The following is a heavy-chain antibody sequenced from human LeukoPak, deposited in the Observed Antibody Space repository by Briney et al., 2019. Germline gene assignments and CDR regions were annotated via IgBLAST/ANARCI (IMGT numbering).Heavy chain of an antibody. J-gene: IGHJ4*02. D-gene: IGHD3-9*01. CDR3: ARVEDYDILTGFDY. CDR2: IKHDGREK. Sequence: GSLRLSCAASGFTFRTYWMSWVRQAPGKGLEWVANIKHDGREKYYVDSVKGRFIISRDNAKNSLYLQMNSLRAEDTAVYHCARVEDYDILTGFDYWGQGTLVTVSS. V-gene: IGHV3-7*01. CDR1: GFTFRTYW.